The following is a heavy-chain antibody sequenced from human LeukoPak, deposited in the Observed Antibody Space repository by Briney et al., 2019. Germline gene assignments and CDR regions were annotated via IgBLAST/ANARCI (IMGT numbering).Heavy chain of an antibody. D-gene: IGHD1-26*01. V-gene: IGHV3-11*04. Sequence: GGSLRLSCAASGFTFSDYYMSWIRQAPGKGLEWVSYISSSGSTIYYADSVKGRFTNSRDNDKNSLYLQMNSLRAEDTALYYCARVKYSGSYPHDYWGQGTLVTVSS. CDR1: GFTFSDYY. CDR2: ISSSGSTI. J-gene: IGHJ4*02. CDR3: ARVKYSGSYPHDY.